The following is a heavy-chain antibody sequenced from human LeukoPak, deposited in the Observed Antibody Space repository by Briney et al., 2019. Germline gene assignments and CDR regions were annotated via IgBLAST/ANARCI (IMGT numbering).Heavy chain of an antibody. V-gene: IGHV4-31*03. CDR1: GGSISSGGYY. Sequence: SETLSLTCTVSGGSISSGGYYWSWIRQHPGKGLEWIGYIYYSGSTYYNPSLKSRVTISVDTSKNQFSLKLSSVTAADTAVYYCAREVYGECAFDIWGQGTMVTVSS. CDR3: AREVYGECAFDI. CDR2: IYYSGST. J-gene: IGHJ3*02. D-gene: IGHD4-17*01.